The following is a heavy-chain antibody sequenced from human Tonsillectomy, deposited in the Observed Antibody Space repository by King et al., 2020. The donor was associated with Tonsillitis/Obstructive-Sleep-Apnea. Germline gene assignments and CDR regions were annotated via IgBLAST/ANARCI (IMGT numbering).Heavy chain of an antibody. CDR2: ISGGGGST. D-gene: IGHD3-10*01. V-gene: IGHV3-23*04. CDR3: AKAMVQGIIITIFDY. J-gene: IGHJ4*02. CDR1: GITFSSYA. Sequence: VQLVESGGGLVQPGGSLRLSCAASGITFSSYAMSWVRQAPGKGLEWVSTISGGGGSTYYADSVKGRFTISRDNSKNTLYLQMNRLRAEDTAVYYCAKAMVQGIIITIFDYWGQGTLVTVSS.